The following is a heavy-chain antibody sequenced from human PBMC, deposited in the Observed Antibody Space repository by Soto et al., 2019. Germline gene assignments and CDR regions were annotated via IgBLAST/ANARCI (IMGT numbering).Heavy chain of an antibody. D-gene: IGHD3-22*01. Sequence: PSETLSLTCTVSGYSISRGGYYWSWIRQPPGKGLEWIGYIYYSGSTNYNPSLKSRVTISVDTSKNQFSLKLSSVTAADTAVYYCARQGTMIEPNDAFDIWGQGTMVTVSS. CDR1: GYSISRGGYY. CDR2: IYYSGST. CDR3: ARQGTMIEPNDAFDI. J-gene: IGHJ3*02. V-gene: IGHV4-61*08.